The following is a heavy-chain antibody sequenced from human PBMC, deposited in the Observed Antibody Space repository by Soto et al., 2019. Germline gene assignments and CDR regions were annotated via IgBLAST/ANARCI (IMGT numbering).Heavy chain of an antibody. CDR3: ARYRREAVAGYTLDN. CDR2: VYNSGST. D-gene: IGHD6-13*01. V-gene: IGHV4-59*01. CDR1: CGSISSNY. J-gene: IGHJ4*02. Sequence: PSETLSLTCTVSCGSISSNYWTWIRQPPGKGLEWIGYVYNSGSTNYNPSLKSRVTISEDTSKSQFSLKVNSMTAADTAVYYCARYRREAVAGYTLDNWGQGIWVTVSS.